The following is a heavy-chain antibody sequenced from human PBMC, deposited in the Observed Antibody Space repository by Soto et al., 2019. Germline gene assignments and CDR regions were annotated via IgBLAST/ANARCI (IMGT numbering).Heavy chain of an antibody. CDR1: GFTFSSYW. CDR2: IKQDGSEK. J-gene: IGHJ6*03. Sequence: EVQLVESGGGLVQPGGSLRLSCAASGFTFSSYWMSWVCQAPGKGLEWVANIKQDGSEKYYVDSVKGRFTISRDNAKNSLYLQMNSLRAEDTAVYYCARDEVGGDYYYYYMDVWGKGTTVTVSS. V-gene: IGHV3-7*01. D-gene: IGHD2-2*01. CDR3: ARDEVGGDYYYYYMDV.